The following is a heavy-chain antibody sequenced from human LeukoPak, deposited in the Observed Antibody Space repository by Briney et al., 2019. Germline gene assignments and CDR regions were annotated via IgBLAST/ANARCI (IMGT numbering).Heavy chain of an antibody. V-gene: IGHV3-23*01. CDR2: IIGSGATT. CDR1: GFTSSSYA. CDR3: AKGNSGYDLAIDY. D-gene: IGHD5-12*01. J-gene: IGHJ4*02. Sequence: GGSLRLSCAATGFTSSSYAMSWVRQAPGKGLEWVSAIIGSGATTYYADSVKGRFTISRDNSKNTLYLQMHSLRTEDTAVYYCAKGNSGYDLAIDYWGQGTLVTVSS.